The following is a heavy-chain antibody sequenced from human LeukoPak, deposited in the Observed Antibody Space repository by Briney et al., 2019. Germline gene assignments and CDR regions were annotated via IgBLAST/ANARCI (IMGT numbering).Heavy chain of an antibody. Sequence: TGGSLRLSCAASGFTFSNYSMNWVRQAPGKGLEWVSYVIRSSSTIYYADSVKGRFTISRDNAKNSLYLQMNSLRAEDTAVYYCARHRELRYYMDVWGKGTTVTVSS. V-gene: IGHV3-48*01. CDR1: GFTFSNYS. J-gene: IGHJ6*03. CDR2: VIRSSSTI. D-gene: IGHD3-10*01. CDR3: ARHRELRYYMDV.